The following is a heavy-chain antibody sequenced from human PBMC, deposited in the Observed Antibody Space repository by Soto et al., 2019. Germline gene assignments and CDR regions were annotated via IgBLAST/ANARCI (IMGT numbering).Heavy chain of an antibody. Sequence: EVQLVESGGGLVKPGGSLRLSCAASGFTFSNAWMNWVRQAPGKGLEWVGRIKSKTDGGTTDYAAPVKGRFTISRDDSKNTLYLQINSLKTEDTAVYYCTTETIFGVVIKDYWGQGTLVTVSS. CDR3: TTETIFGVVIKDY. CDR2: IKSKTDGGTT. J-gene: IGHJ4*02. V-gene: IGHV3-15*07. CDR1: GFTFSNAW. D-gene: IGHD3-3*01.